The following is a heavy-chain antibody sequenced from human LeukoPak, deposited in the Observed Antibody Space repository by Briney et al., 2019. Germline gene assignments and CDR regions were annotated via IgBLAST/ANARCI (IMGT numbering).Heavy chain of an antibody. D-gene: IGHD3-10*01. J-gene: IGHJ5*02. V-gene: IGHV3-23*01. CDR2: ISGSSGST. Sequence: PGGSLRLSCAASGFTFSSYSMSWVRQAPGKGLEWVSAISGSSGSTYYADSVKGRFTISRDNAKYTLYLQMNSLRAEDTAVYYCATYYYGYWFHPGGQGTLHTV. CDR1: GFTFSSYS. CDR3: ATYYYGYWFHP.